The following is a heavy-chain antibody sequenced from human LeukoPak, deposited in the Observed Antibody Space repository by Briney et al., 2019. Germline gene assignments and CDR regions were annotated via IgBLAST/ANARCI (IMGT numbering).Heavy chain of an antibody. CDR1: GFTFSSYS. CDR2: ISSSSSYI. CDR3: ASRIRPGFDY. J-gene: IGHJ4*02. V-gene: IGHV3-21*01. Sequence: GGSLRPSCAASGFTFSSYSMNWVRQAPGKGLEWVSSISSSSSYIYYADSVKGRFTTSRDNAKNSLYLQMNSLRAEDTAVYYCASRIRPGFDYWGQGTLVTVSS. D-gene: IGHD6-6*01.